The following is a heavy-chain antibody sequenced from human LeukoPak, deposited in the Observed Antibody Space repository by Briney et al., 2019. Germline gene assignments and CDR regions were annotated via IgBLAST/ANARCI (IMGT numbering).Heavy chain of an antibody. Sequence: ASVKVSCKASGYTFTGYYMHWVRQAPGQGLEGVGWINPNSGGTNYAQKFQGRVTMTRDTSISKAYMELTRLRSDDTAVYYCVRLGELSLAFDYWGQGTLVTVSS. J-gene: IGHJ4*02. D-gene: IGHD3-16*02. V-gene: IGHV1-2*02. CDR3: VRLGELSLAFDY. CDR2: INPNSGGT. CDR1: GYTFTGYY.